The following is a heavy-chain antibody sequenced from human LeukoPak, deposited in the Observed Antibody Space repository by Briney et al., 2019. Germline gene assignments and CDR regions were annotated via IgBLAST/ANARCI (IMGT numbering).Heavy chain of an antibody. D-gene: IGHD2-21*02. J-gene: IGHJ3*02. CDR2: INPSGGGT. V-gene: IGHV1-46*01. CDR3: VKDRKVTVMAGRLSLNDAFDI. Sequence: ASVKVSCKASGYTFTSYYMHWVRQAPGQGREWMGIINPSGGGTSYAQKFQGRVTMTSDTSTSTVYMELSSLRSGDTAVYYCVKDRKVTVMAGRLSLNDAFDIWGQGTVVTVSS. CDR1: GYTFTSYY.